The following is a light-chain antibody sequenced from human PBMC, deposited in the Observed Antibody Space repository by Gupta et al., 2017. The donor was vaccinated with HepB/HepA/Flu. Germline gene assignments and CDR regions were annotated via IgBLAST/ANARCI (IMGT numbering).Light chain of an antibody. Sequence: QSVLTQPPSVSGAPGQRVTISCTGSSSNIGAGYDVHWYQQLPGTAPNLLIYGNSNRPSGVPDRCSGSKSGTSASLAITGLQAEDEADYYCQSYDSSLSGSGVFGGGIKLTVL. J-gene: IGLJ3*02. V-gene: IGLV1-40*01. CDR2: GNS. CDR3: QSYDSSLSGSGV. CDR1: SSNIGAGYD.